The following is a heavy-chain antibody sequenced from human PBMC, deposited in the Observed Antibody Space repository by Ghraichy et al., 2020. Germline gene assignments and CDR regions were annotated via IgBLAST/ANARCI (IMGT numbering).Heavy chain of an antibody. D-gene: IGHD4-17*01. Sequence: SETLSLTCAVSGDVIGAGGYSWSWIRQSPGQGLEWVGYTFHDGTTRLNPSLKNRVTILVDKSKNQFSLNLSSLTAADTAVYYCARVAHDYAFDFWGQGAPVTVTS. CDR3: ARVAHDYAFDF. CDR2: TFHDGTT. J-gene: IGHJ4*02. CDR1: GDVIGAGGYS. V-gene: IGHV4-30-2*06.